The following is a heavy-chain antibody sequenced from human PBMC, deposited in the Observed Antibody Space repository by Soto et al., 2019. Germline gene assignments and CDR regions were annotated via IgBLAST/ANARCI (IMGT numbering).Heavy chain of an antibody. Sequence: QVQLVQSGAEVRKPGSSVKVSCNFSGCTFSGYTITWVGQAPEQGLEWMGGTIPVFGTANYAQKFQGRVTITADESTSTAYMELSSLRSEDTAVYYCARLSIARRDFDYWGQGTLVTVSS. J-gene: IGHJ4*02. CDR2: TIPVFGTA. CDR3: ARLSIARRDFDY. D-gene: IGHD6-6*01. CDR1: GCTFSGYT. V-gene: IGHV1-69*01.